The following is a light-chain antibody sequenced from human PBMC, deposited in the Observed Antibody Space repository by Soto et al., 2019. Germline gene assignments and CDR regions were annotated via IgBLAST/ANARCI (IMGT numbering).Light chain of an antibody. Sequence: QSVLTQPASVSGSPGQSINISCTGTTTDVGSYNLVSWYQQHPGRAPKLMIYEVSRRPSGVSNRFSGSKSGNTASLTISGLQAEDEADYYCCSWAGSNTFYFFGTGTKVTVL. CDR3: CSWAGSNTFYF. CDR1: TTDVGSYNL. CDR2: EVS. V-gene: IGLV2-23*02. J-gene: IGLJ1*01.